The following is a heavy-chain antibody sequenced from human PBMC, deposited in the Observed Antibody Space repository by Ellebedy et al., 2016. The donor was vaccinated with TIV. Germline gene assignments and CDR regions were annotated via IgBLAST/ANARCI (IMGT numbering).Heavy chain of an antibody. CDR2: IYYSGSA. CDR3: ARDPALPRGRFDT. J-gene: IGHJ5*02. CDR1: GGSFSGYF. Sequence: MPSETLSLTCGVYGGSFSGYFWSWIRQPPGKGLEWIGSIYYSGSAYYNPSLKRRVTVSVDTSKNQFSLNLSSVTAADTAGYYCARDPALPRGRFDTWGQGTLVTVSS. V-gene: IGHV4-34*11.